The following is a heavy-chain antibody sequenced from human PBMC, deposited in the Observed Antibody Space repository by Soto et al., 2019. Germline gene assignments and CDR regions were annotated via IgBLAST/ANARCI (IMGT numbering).Heavy chain of an antibody. D-gene: IGHD3-10*01. CDR1: GFTFSSYA. Sequence: GGSLRLSCAASGFTFSSYAMSWVRQAPGKGLEWVSAISGSGGSTYYADSVKGRFTISRDNSKNTLYLQMNSLRAEDTAVYYCAKDLGYGSGSFVGMDVWGQGTTVTVSS. CDR2: ISGSGGST. J-gene: IGHJ6*02. V-gene: IGHV3-23*01. CDR3: AKDLGYGSGSFVGMDV.